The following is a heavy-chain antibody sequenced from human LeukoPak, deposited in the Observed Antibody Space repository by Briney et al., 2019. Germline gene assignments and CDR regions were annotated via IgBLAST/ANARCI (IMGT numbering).Heavy chain of an antibody. CDR3: ARGTGWHRGAFDI. CDR1: GGSISAFDYY. V-gene: IGHV4-39*07. J-gene: IGHJ3*02. CDR2: IYYSGST. Sequence: SETLSLTCTVSGGSISAFDYYWGWIRQPPGKGLEWIGNIYYSGSTYYNPSLKSRVTISLDTSKNQFSLRLSSVTAADTAVYYCARGTGWHRGAFDIWGQGTMVTVSS. D-gene: IGHD3-9*01.